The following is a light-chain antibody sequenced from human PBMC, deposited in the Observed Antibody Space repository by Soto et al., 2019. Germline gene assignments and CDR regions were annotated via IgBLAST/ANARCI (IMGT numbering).Light chain of an antibody. V-gene: IGKV1-5*03. Sequence: QITQSPSTLSASVGDRVTITCRASQSISSWLAWYQQRPGKAPKLLIYKASSLESGVPSRFSGSGSGTEFTLTTSSLQPDDFATYYCQQYNSYSAWTFGQGTKVDI. CDR1: QSISSW. CDR3: QQYNSYSAWT. J-gene: IGKJ1*01. CDR2: KAS.